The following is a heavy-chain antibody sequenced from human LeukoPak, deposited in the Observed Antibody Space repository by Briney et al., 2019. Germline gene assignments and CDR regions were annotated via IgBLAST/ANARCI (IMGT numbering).Heavy chain of an antibody. CDR1: GGSFSGYY. V-gene: IGHV4-34*01. J-gene: IGHJ4*02. CDR2: INHSGST. D-gene: IGHD4-23*01. Sequence: KPSETLSLTCAVYGGSFSGYYWSWIRQPPGKGLEWIGEINHSGSTNYNPSLKSRVTISVDTSKNQFSLKLSSVTAADTAVYYCARDLLGGIDYWGQGTLVTVSS. CDR3: ARDLLGGIDY.